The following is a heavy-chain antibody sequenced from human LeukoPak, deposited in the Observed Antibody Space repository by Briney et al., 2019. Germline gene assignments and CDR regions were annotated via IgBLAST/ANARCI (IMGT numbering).Heavy chain of an antibody. Sequence: APVKVSCKASGYTFTTYGISWVRQAPGQGLEWMGWISTYNGDTNSAQKLQGRVTMTTDTSTSTAYMELRSLRSDDTAVYYCARGKAAGDYWGQGTLDTVSS. CDR1: GYTFTTYG. J-gene: IGHJ4*02. D-gene: IGHD6-13*01. V-gene: IGHV1-18*01. CDR3: ARGKAAGDY. CDR2: ISTYNGDT.